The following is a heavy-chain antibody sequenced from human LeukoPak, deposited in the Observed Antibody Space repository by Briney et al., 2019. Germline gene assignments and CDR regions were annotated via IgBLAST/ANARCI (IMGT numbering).Heavy chain of an antibody. CDR3: VHTNVLRHFDDLS. CDR2: YYWNDDK. J-gene: IGHJ5*02. CDR1: GFSLRTSGVG. V-gene: IGHV2-5*01. Sequence: KWSGPTLVKPTHTLTLICTFSGFSLRTSGVGVGWIRQPPGKAVEWLALYYWNDDKRYSPSLKSRLTITKDTSQNPVVLTMTNMDPVDTATYFCVHTNVLRHFDDLSWGQGTLVTVS. D-gene: IGHD3-9*01.